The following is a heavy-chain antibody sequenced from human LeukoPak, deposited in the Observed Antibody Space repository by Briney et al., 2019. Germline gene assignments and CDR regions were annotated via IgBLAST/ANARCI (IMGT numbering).Heavy chain of an antibody. V-gene: IGHV1-69*04. CDR3: ARWQSSGMDV. J-gene: IGHJ6*02. D-gene: IGHD3-10*01. CDR1: GYTFTSYA. CDR2: IIPILGIA. Sequence: SVKVSCKASGYTFTSYAISWVRQAPGQGLEWMGRIIPILGIANYAQKFQGRVTITADKSTSTAYMELSSLRSEDTAVYYCARWQSSGMDVWGQGTTVTVSS.